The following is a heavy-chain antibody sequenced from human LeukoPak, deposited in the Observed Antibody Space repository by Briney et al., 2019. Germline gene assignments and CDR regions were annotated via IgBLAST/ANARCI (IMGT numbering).Heavy chain of an antibody. Sequence: GGSLRLSYAASGFTFSSYWMHWVRQAPGKGLVWVSRINSEGSSTSYADSVKGRFTISRDNAKNTLYLQMNSLRAEDTAVYYCARASSTGLTGYYSFDYWGQGTLVTVSS. J-gene: IGHJ4*02. CDR1: GFTFSSYW. D-gene: IGHD3-9*01. CDR2: INSEGSST. CDR3: ARASSTGLTGYYSFDY. V-gene: IGHV3-74*01.